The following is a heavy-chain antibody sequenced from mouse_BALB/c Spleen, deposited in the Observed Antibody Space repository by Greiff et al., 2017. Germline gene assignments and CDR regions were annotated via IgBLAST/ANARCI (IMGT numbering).Heavy chain of an antibody. D-gene: IGHD1-2*01. CDR1: GYAFTNYW. CDR2: IYPGSGNT. J-gene: IGHJ2*01. CDR3: ARPLTTATFDY. V-gene: IGHV1-63*01. Sequence: QVQLQQSGAELVRPGTSVKISCKASGYAFTNYWLGWVKQRPGHGLEWIGDIYPGSGNTYYNEKFKGKATLTADKSSSTANMQLSSLTSEDSAVYFCARPLTTATFDYWGQGTTLTVSS.